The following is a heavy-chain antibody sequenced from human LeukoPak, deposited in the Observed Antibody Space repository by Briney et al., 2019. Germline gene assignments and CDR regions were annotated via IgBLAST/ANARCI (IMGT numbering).Heavy chain of an antibody. D-gene: IGHD2-2*01. CDR3: AKDLYFDIVVVPAANGLGASDI. CDR2: INWNGGST. CDR1: GFTFDEYG. V-gene: IGHV3-20*04. J-gene: IGHJ3*02. Sequence: PGGSLRLSCATSGFTFDEYGMSWVRQAPGKGLEWVSGINWNGGSTGYADSVEGRFTISRDNSKNTLYLQMNSLRAEDTAVYYCAKDLYFDIVVVPAANGLGASDIWGQGTMVTVSS.